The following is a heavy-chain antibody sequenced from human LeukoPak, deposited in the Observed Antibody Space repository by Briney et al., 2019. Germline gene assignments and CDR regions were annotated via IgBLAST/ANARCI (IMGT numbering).Heavy chain of an antibody. J-gene: IGHJ3*02. CDR2: IRSKGFGGTT. D-gene: IGHD1-26*01. CDR1: GFNFGDYA. CDR3: ITDPGEWEPI. V-gene: IGHV3-49*04. Sequence: GGSLRLSCTTSGFNFGDYAISWVRQAPGKGLEWVGFIRSKGFGGTTDYAASVRGRFIVSRDDSKNTLYLQMNGLKIEDTAVYYCITDPGEWEPIWGQGTMVTVSS.